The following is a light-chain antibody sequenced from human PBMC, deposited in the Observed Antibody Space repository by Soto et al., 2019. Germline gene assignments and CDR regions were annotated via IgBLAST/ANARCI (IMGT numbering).Light chain of an antibody. CDR1: SSDVGGYNY. J-gene: IGLJ1*01. CDR2: EVS. Sequence: QSVLTQPASVSGSPGQSITISCTGTSSDVGGYNYVSWYQQHPGKAPKLMIYEVSNRPSGVSNRFSGSKSGNTASLTISGLQAEDEADYYCCSYAGVFGTGTKVAVL. CDR3: CSYAGV. V-gene: IGLV2-14*01.